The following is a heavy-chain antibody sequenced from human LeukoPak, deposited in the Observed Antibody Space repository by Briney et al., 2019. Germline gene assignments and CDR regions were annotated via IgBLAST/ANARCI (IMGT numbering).Heavy chain of an antibody. CDR3: AIQEAYYYDSSGYYYLSYFDY. CDR1: GYTFTGYY. Sequence: ASVKVSCKASGYTFTGYYMHWVRQAPGQGVEWMGWINTNTGNPTYAQGFTGRFVFSLDTSVSTAYLQISSLKAEDTAVYYCAIQEAYYYDSSGYYYLSYFDYWGQGTLVTVSS. D-gene: IGHD3-22*01. CDR2: INTNTGNP. J-gene: IGHJ4*02. V-gene: IGHV7-4-1*02.